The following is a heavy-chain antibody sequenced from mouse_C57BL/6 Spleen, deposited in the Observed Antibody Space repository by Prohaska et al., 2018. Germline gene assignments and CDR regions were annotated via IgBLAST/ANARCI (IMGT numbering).Heavy chain of an antibody. CDR2: INPNNGGT. D-gene: IGHD1-1*01. V-gene: IGHV1-18*01. Sequence: HGKSLEWIGDINPNNGGTIYNQKFKGKATLTVDKSSSTAYMEPRSLTSEDTAVYYCARPSTVVAHWYFDVWGTGTTVTVSS. CDR3: ARPSTVVAHWYFDV. J-gene: IGHJ1*03.